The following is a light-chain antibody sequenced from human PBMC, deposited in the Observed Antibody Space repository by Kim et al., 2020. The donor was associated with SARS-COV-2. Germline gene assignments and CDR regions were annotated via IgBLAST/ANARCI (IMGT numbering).Light chain of an antibody. CDR3: AAWDDSVPGRV. CDR1: TTNIGISY. J-gene: IGLJ3*02. CDR2: NTD. Sequence: GRRVYRSGSGSTTNIGISYVFGYQQFQGQAPRLLIYNTDKRPSGDPDRFSGSTSGTSASLAISGLRSEDEADYYCAAWDDSVPGRVFGGGTKVTVL. V-gene: IGLV1-47*02.